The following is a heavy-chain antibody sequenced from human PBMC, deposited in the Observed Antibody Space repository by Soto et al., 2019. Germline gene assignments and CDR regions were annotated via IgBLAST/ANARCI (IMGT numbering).Heavy chain of an antibody. CDR2: ISGSGGST. D-gene: IGHD2-2*01. Sequence: GGSLRLSCAASGLTFSSYAMSWVRQAPGKGLEWVSAISGSGGSTYYADSVKGRFTISRDNSKNTLYLQMNSLRAEDTAVYYCAKVRRQYCSITSCSHRPNWFDPWGQGTLVTVSS. CDR1: GLTFSSYA. J-gene: IGHJ5*01. CDR3: AKVRRQYCSITSCSHRPNWFDP. V-gene: IGHV3-23*01.